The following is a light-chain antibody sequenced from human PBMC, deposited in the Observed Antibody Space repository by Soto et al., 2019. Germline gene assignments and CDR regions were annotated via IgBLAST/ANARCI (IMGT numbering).Light chain of an antibody. CDR3: QQSYSTLPYT. J-gene: IGKJ2*01. CDR1: RNLRND. Sequence: IQMTQSPSSLSASVVDIVTLTCRASRNLRNDLNWYQQKPAKAPKLLIYRASTLQNGVPSRFSGSASATDFTLTITTLQPEDFATYACQQSYSTLPYTFGQGTKVESK. CDR2: RAS. V-gene: IGKV1-39*01.